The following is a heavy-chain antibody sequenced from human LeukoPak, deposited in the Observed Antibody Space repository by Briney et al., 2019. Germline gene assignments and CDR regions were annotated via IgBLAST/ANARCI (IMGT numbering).Heavy chain of an antibody. CDR2: TNSDGSNI. CDR3: AREYQVTARFDP. J-gene: IGHJ5*02. D-gene: IGHD2-21*02. V-gene: IGHV3-74*01. CDR1: GFTFSSYW. Sequence: GGSLRLSCAASGFTFSSYWMHWLRQAPGKGLVWVSRTNSDGSNISYADSVKGRFTISRDNAKNTLYLQIDSLRVEDTAVYYCAREYQVTARFDPWGQGTLVTVSS.